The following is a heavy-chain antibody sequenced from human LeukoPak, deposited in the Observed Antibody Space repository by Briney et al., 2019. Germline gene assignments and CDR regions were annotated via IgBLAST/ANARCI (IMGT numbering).Heavy chain of an antibody. J-gene: IGHJ4*02. CDR1: GGTFSSYA. D-gene: IGHD3-22*01. CDR2: INPSGGST. CDR3: ARDSYYDSSGSVDY. Sequence: GASVKVSCKASGGTFSSYAISWVRQAPGQGLEWMGRINPSGGSTTYAQRFQGRVTMTRDTSTSTVYMELSSLRSEDTAVYFCARDSYYDSSGSVDYWGQGTLVTVSS. V-gene: IGHV1-46*01.